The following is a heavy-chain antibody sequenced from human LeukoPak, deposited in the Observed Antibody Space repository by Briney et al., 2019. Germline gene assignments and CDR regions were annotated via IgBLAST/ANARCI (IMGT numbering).Heavy chain of an antibody. Sequence: SETLSLTCTVSGGSISSGGYYWSWIRQHPGKGLEWIGYIYYSGSTYYNPSLKSRVTISVDTSKNQFSLKLSSVTAADTAVYYCARAAMYYYGSGSYGQFDYWGQGTLVTVSS. V-gene: IGHV4-31*03. J-gene: IGHJ4*02. CDR2: IYYSGST. CDR3: ARAAMYYYGSGSYGQFDY. CDR1: GGSISSGGYY. D-gene: IGHD3-10*01.